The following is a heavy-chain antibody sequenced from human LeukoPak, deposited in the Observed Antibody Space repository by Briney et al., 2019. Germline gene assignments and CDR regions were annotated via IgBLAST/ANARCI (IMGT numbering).Heavy chain of an antibody. J-gene: IGHJ4*02. CDR3: ATVDTAMVTPFDY. CDR1: GYTFTGYY. D-gene: IGHD5-18*01. Sequence: SVKVSCKASGYTFTGYYMHWVRQAPGQGLEWMGGIIPIFGTANYAQKFQGRVTITADESTSTAYMELSSLRSEDTAVYYCATVDTAMVTPFDYWGQGTLVTVSS. CDR2: IIPIFGTA. V-gene: IGHV1-69*13.